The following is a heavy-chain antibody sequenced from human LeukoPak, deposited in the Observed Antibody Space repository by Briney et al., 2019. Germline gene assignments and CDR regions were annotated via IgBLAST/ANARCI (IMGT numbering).Heavy chain of an antibody. D-gene: IGHD5-12*01. V-gene: IGHV3-23*01. CDR3: AKDRGGGYSGYDWNY. CDR2: ISGSGGST. J-gene: IGHJ4*02. Sequence: PGGSLRLSCAASGFTFSSYAMSWVRQAPGKGLEWVSAISGSGGSTYYADSVKGRFTISRDNSKNTLYLQMNSLRAEDTAVCYCAKDRGGGYSGYDWNYWGQGTLVTVSS. CDR1: GFTFSSYA.